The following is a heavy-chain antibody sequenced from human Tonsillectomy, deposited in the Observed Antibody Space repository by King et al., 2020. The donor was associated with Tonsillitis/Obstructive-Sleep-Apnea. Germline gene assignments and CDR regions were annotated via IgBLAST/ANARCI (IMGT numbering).Heavy chain of an antibody. J-gene: IGHJ2*01. CDR2: IGTAGET. Sequence: VQLVQSGGGLVQPGGSLRLSCAASGFTFSSHEMHWVRQVAGKVLEWVSVIGTAGETNYPDSVKGRFTTSRENAKNSLYLQMNSLRAGDSALYYCARRRRAYWYFDLWGRGTLVTVSS. V-gene: IGHV3-13*04. CDR1: GFTFSSHE. CDR3: ARRRRAYWYFDL.